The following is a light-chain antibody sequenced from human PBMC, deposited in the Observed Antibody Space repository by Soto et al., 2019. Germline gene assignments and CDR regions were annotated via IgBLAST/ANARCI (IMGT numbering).Light chain of an antibody. CDR1: QGIGNY. J-gene: IGKJ1*01. CDR2: AAS. Sequence: DIQMTQSPSSLFASVGDRVTITCRASQGIGNYLAWYQQKSGKVPKLLIYAASTLQSGVPSRFSGSRSGTDFTLTISSLQPEDVATYYCQNHNNAPWTFGQGTKVEIQ. V-gene: IGKV1-27*01. CDR3: QNHNNAPWT.